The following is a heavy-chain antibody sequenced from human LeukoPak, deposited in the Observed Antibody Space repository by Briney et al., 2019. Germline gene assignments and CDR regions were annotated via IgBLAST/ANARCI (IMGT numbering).Heavy chain of an antibody. CDR3: ARASYSGYDPNWFDP. CDR2: IIPIFGTA. CDR1: GGTFCSYA. J-gene: IGHJ5*02. Sequence: GASVKVSCKASGGTFCSYAISWVRQAPGQGLEWMGGIIPIFGTANYAQKFQGRVTITADESTSTAYMELSSLRSEDTAVYYCARASYSGYDPNWFDPWGQGTLVTVSS. V-gene: IGHV1-69*13. D-gene: IGHD5-12*01.